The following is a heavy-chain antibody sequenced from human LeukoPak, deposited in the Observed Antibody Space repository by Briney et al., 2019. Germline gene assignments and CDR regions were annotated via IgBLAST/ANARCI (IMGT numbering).Heavy chain of an antibody. Sequence: PSETLSLTCAVSGGSISSGGYSWSWIRQPPGKGLEWIGYIYHSGSTYYNPSLKSRVTISVDRSENQFSLKLSSVTAADTAVYYCASYSNWDNGLDYWGQGTLVTVSS. D-gene: IGHD4-11*01. J-gene: IGHJ4*02. CDR2: IYHSGST. CDR3: ASYSNWDNGLDY. V-gene: IGHV4-30-2*01. CDR1: GGSISSGGYS.